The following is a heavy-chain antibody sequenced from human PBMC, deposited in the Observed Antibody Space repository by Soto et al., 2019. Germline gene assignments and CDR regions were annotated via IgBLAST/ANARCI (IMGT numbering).Heavy chain of an antibody. V-gene: IGHV4-59*01. CDR2: IYYSGST. D-gene: IGHD5-18*01. Sequence: SETLSLTCTVSGGSISSYYWSWIRQPPGKGLEWIGYIYYSGSTNYNPSLKSRVTISVDTSKNQFSLKLSSVTAADTAVYYCARDNTQYIQLWRQGAFDIWGQGTMVTVSS. J-gene: IGHJ3*02. CDR1: GGSISSYY. CDR3: ARDNTQYIQLWRQGAFDI.